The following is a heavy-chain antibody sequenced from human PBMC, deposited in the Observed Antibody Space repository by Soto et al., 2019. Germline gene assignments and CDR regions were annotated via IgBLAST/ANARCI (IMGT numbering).Heavy chain of an antibody. CDR1: GYTFTSYD. J-gene: IGHJ6*03. D-gene: IGHD3-16*02. CDR2: MNPNSGNT. Sequence: GASVKVSCKASGYTFTSYDINWARQATGQGLEWMGWMNPNSGNTGYAQKFQGRVTMTRNTSISTAYMELSSLRSEDTAVFYCARTMITSGGVIADYYHYRDVWAKGTTDTVSS. CDR3: ARTMITSGGVIADYYHYRDV. V-gene: IGHV1-8*01.